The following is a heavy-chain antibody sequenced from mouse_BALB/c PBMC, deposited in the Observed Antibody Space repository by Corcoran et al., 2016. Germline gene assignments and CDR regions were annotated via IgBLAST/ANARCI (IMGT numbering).Heavy chain of an antibody. CDR2: IDPANGNT. J-gene: IGHJ4*01. CDR3: ARANWVYAMDY. Sequence: EVQLQQSGAELVKPGASVKLSCTASGFNIKDTYMHWVKQRPEQGLEWIGRIDPANGNTKYAPKFQGKATITADTSSNTAYLQLSSLQSEDTAVYYCARANWVYAMDYWGQGTSVTVSS. CDR1: GFNIKDTY. V-gene: IGHV14-3*02. D-gene: IGHD4-1*01.